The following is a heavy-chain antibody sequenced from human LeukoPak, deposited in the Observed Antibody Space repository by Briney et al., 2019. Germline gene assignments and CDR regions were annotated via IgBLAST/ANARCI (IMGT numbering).Heavy chain of an antibody. J-gene: IGHJ4*02. CDR3: ARSPGYGDYGHHDY. V-gene: IGHV3-48*03. D-gene: IGHD4-17*01. CDR2: ISYTDNTI. CDR1: GFTFSSYE. Sequence: GGSLRHSCAASGFTFSSYEMNWVRQAPGKGLEWVSYISYTDNTIYYADSVKGRFTISRDNAKNSLYLQMDSLRVEDTAVYYCARSPGYGDYGHHDYWGQGTLVTVSP.